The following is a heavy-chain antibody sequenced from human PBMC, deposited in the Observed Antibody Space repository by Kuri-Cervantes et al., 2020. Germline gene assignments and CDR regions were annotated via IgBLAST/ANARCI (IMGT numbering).Heavy chain of an antibody. CDR3: TTGGGVAY. CDR2: IRSKAYGETT. V-gene: IGHV3-49*02. J-gene: IGHJ4*02. D-gene: IGHD2-8*02. CDR1: GFTYSNYW. Sequence: GESLKISCVASGFTYSNYWMTWVRQAPGKGLEWVGFIRSKAYGETTYYAASVKGRFTISRDDSKSLAYLQMDSLKTEDTAVYYCTTGGGVAYWGQGTLVTVSS.